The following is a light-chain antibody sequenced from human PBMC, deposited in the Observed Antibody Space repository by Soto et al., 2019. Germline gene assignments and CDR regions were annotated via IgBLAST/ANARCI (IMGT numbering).Light chain of an antibody. J-gene: IGKJ4*01. CDR2: KAS. Sequence: DIQRNQSPSTLSASVGDRVTVTCRASQSVRDWVAWYQQQAGRAPRLLIYKASSLQSGVPSRYSGSGFGTDFTLYISRLQPDDFASYYCPQYYSYPPLTFGGGTKVEIK. V-gene: IGKV1-5*03. CDR3: PQYYSYPPLT. CDR1: QSVRDW.